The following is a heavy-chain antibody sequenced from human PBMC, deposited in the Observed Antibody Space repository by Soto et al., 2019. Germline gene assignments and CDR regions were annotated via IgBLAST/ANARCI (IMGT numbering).Heavy chain of an antibody. CDR3: ARSLGLVRGVRAHYDMDV. Sequence: PSETLSLTCAVYGGSFSGYYWSWIRQPPGKGLEWIGEINHSGSTNYNPSLKSRVTISVDTSKNQFSLKLSSVTAADTAVYYCARSLGLVRGVRAHYDMDVWGQGTTVT. V-gene: IGHV4-34*01. CDR2: INHSGST. D-gene: IGHD3-10*01. J-gene: IGHJ6*01. CDR1: GGSFSGYY.